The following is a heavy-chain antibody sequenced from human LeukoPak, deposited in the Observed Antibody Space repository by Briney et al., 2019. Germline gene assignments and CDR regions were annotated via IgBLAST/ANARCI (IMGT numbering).Heavy chain of an antibody. Sequence: GGSLRLSCAASGFTFSSYGMHWVRQAPGKGLEWVAVISYDGSNKYYADSVKGRFTISRDNSKNTLYLQMNSLRAEDTAVYYCAKDRGIISDYWGQGTLVTVSS. CDR1: GFTFSSYG. J-gene: IGHJ4*02. CDR2: ISYDGSNK. V-gene: IGHV3-30*18. D-gene: IGHD3-10*01. CDR3: AKDRGIISDY.